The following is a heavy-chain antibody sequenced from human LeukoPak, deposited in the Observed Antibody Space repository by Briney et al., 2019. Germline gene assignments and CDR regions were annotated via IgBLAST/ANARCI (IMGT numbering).Heavy chain of an antibody. CDR3: ARGKYYDILTGSYPWRSPGPVDY. Sequence: SETLSLTCIISGGSIGPYYWSWIRQAAGKGPEWIGRIYTTGTADYNPSLKGRVFLPVDTSKNQFSLKLSSVTAADTAVYYCARGKYYDILTGSYPWRSPGPVDYWGRGTLVTVSS. J-gene: IGHJ4*02. V-gene: IGHV4-4*07. D-gene: IGHD3-9*01. CDR1: GGSIGPYY. CDR2: IYTTGTA.